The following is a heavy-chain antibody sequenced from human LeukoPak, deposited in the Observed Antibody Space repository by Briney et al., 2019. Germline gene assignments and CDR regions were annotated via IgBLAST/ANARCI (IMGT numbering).Heavy chain of an antibody. CDR2: LYYSGST. CDR1: GGSISSSSYY. J-gene: IGHJ4*02. Sequence: SETLSLTCTDSGGSISSSSYYWGWIRQPPGKGLEWIGSLYYSGSTYYNPSLKSRVTISVDTSENQSSLKLSSVTAADTAVYYCARFDYWGQGTLVTVSS. V-gene: IGHV4-39*01. CDR3: ARFDY.